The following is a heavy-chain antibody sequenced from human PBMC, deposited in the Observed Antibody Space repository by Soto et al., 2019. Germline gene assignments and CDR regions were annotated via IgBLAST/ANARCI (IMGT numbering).Heavy chain of an antibody. V-gene: IGHV3-23*01. J-gene: IGHJ4*02. CDR3: ARWACSGGSCYFDY. CDR1: GLTFRTYA. CDR2: ISGGGGST. D-gene: IGHD2-15*01. Sequence: EVQLLESGGGLVQPGGSLRLSCAAPGLTFRTYAMPWVRQAPGKGLEWVSIISGGGGSTYYADSVKGRFTVSRDNSKNTLYVQMNSLRAEDTAIYYCARWACSGGSCYFDYWGQGTLVTVSS.